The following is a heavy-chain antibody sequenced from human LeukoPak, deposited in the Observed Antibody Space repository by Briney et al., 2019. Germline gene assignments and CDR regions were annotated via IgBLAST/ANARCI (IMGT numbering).Heavy chain of an antibody. Sequence: GGSLRLSCAVSGFTFSNYGMSWVRQAPGKGLEWVSVISSSGDSTYYADSVKGRFTISRDNPKNTLYLQMNGLRAEDTAIYYCAKDDGNNAKLLLDYWGQGTLVTVSS. CDR2: ISSSGDST. CDR3: AKDDGNNAKLLLDY. J-gene: IGHJ4*02. CDR1: GFTFSNYG. D-gene: IGHD2/OR15-2a*01. V-gene: IGHV3-23*01.